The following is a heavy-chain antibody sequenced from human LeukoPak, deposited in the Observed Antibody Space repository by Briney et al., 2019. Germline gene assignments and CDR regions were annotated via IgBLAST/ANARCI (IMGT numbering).Heavy chain of an antibody. CDR1: GGTFSSYA. V-gene: IGHV1-69*04. Sequence: ASVKVSCKASGGTFSSYAISWVRQAPGQGLEWMGSIIPILGIANYAQKFQGRVTITADKSTSTAYMELSSLRSEDTAVYYCASGGSYFPLDYWGQGTLVTVSS. CDR3: ASGGSYFPLDY. CDR2: IIPILGIA. J-gene: IGHJ4*02. D-gene: IGHD1-26*01.